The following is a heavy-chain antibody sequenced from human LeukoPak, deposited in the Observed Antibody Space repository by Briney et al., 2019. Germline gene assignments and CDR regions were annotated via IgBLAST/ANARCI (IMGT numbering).Heavy chain of an antibody. CDR1: GVSFSGYY. V-gene: IGHV4-34*01. J-gene: IGHJ4*02. CDR2: IQHSGST. CDR3: ARKPGYRNFDY. Sequence: WETLSLTCAVYGVSFSGYYWRWIRKPPGKGLEWIWEIQHSGSTNCNTSLKSRVTISGDTSKNQFSLKLSSVTAADTAVYYWARKPGYRNFDYWGQGTLVTVSS. D-gene: IGHD5-18*01.